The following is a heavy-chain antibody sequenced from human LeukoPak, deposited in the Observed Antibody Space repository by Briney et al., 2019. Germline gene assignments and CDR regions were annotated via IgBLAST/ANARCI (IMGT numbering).Heavy chain of an antibody. Sequence: PSETLSLTCTVSGGSISSFYWSWIRQPPGGGLEWLGYVYSSGSTNYNPSLNGRITFSVDSSRNEFSLVLTSVTAADTAVYFCARLNGVYDVWRRPQMSYNHYGLDVWGQGTTVTVSS. V-gene: IGHV4-4*08. CDR3: ARLNGVYDVWRRPQMSYNHYGLDV. CDR2: VYSSGST. CDR1: GGSISSFY. D-gene: IGHD3-3*01. J-gene: IGHJ6*02.